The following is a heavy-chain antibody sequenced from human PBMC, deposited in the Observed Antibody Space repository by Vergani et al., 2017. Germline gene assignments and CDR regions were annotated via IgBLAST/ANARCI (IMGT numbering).Heavy chain of an antibody. CDR1: GFTVSSNY. CDR2: IYSGGST. D-gene: IGHD5-24*01. J-gene: IGHJ4*02. CDR3: ARGRVEMATNFDY. Sequence: EVQLVESGGGLVQPGGSLRLSCAASGFTVSSNYMSWVRQAPGKGLEWVSVIYSGGSTYYADSVKGRFTISRDNSKNTLYLQMNSLRAEDTAVYYCARGRVEMATNFDYWGQGTLVTVSS. V-gene: IGHV3-66*01.